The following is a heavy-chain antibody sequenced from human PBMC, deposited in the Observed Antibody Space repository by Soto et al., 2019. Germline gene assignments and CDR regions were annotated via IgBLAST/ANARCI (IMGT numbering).Heavy chain of an antibody. Sequence: QITLKASGPTLVKPTQTLTLTCTFSGFSLSSTRMAVVWIRQPPGKALEWLALIYWDDDKRYSLFLKSRLTITKDTSKNQVVLTMSNMDPVDTARYYCAHIVVAGLGYYFDYWGQGTLVTVSS. J-gene: IGHJ4*02. D-gene: IGHD6-19*01. CDR3: AHIVVAGLGYYFDY. CDR1: GFSLSSTRMA. CDR2: IYWDDDK. V-gene: IGHV2-5*02.